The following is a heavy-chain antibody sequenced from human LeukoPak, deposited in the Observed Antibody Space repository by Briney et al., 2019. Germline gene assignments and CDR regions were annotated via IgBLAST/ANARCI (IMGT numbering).Heavy chain of an antibody. V-gene: IGHV3-23*01. CDR3: AKARPYDSSGYRSDS. J-gene: IGHJ4*02. CDR2: ISGSGGST. CDR1: GFTFSSYA. D-gene: IGHD3-22*01. Sequence: GGSLRLSCAASGFTFSSYAMSWVRQAPGKGLEWVSAISGSGGSTYYADSVRGRFTISRDNSKNTLYLQMNSLRAEDTAVYYCAKARPYDSSGYRSDSWGQGTLVTVSS.